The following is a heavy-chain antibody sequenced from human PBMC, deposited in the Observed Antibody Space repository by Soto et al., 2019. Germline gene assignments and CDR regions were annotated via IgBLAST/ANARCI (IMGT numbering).Heavy chain of an antibody. CDR3: VSSSWSFYYFDY. Sequence: GGSLRLSCAASGFTFSSYAMSWVRQAPGKGLEWVSAISGSGGSTYYADSVKGRFTISRDNSKNTLYLQMSSLRAEDTAVYYCVSSSWSFYYFDYWGQGTLVTVSS. CDR2: ISGSGGST. V-gene: IGHV3-23*01. J-gene: IGHJ4*02. D-gene: IGHD6-13*01. CDR1: GFTFSSYA.